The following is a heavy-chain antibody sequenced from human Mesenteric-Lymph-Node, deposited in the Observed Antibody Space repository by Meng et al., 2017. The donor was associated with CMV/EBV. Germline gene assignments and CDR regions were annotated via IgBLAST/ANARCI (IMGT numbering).Heavy chain of an antibody. D-gene: IGHD4-23*01. CDR2: IFSRGTT. CDR1: GFTVSSTY. Sequence: GESLKISCAASGFTVSSTYMGWVRQAPGKGLEWVSFIFSRGTTYYADSVKGRFTTSRDDSKNTLYLQMNSLRGEDTAVYFCARGGYGGHYFDYWGQGTLVTVPQ. V-gene: IGHV3-53*01. J-gene: IGHJ4*02. CDR3: ARGGYGGHYFDY.